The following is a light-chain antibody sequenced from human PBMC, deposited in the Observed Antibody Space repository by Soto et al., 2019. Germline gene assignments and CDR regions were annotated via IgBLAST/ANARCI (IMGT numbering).Light chain of an antibody. CDR1: SSDVGSYNR. CDR3: SSYTSSSTYV. Sequence: QSALTQPPSVSGSPGQSVAISCTGTSSDVGSYNRVSWYQQPPGTAPKVMIYEVSNRPSGVPDRFSGSKSGNTASLTISGLQAEYEADYYCSSYTSSSTYVFGTGTKVTVL. J-gene: IGLJ1*01. V-gene: IGLV2-18*02. CDR2: EVS.